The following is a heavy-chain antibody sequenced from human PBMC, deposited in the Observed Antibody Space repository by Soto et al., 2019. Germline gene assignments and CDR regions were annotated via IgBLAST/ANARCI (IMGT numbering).Heavy chain of an antibody. CDR2: IEQDGSEK. CDR3: ARDWRSSRWHKSPSDS. D-gene: IGHD6-13*01. V-gene: IGHV3-7*05. Sequence: EVQLVESGGGLVQPGGSLRLSCVASGFTFSNYWMTWVRQAPGKGLEWVATIEQDGSEKYYVDSLKGRFTISRDNARNSLHLQMNSLRAEDTAFYYCARDWRSSRWHKSPSDSWGQGTLVTVSS. CDR1: GFTFSNYW. J-gene: IGHJ5*02.